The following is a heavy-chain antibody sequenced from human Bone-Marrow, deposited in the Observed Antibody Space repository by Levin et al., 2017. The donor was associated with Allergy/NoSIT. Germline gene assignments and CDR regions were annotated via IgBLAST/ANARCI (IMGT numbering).Heavy chain of an antibody. Sequence: GGSLRLSCAASGFTFNLYWMNWIRQAPGKGLEWVANIEKDGNEMHYVDSVEGRFTISRDNAKNVLYLEMSSLRVEDTALYSCGTDVGIAVADRNYWGQGTLVTVSS. CDR2: IEKDGNEM. CDR1: GFTFNLYW. J-gene: IGHJ4*02. CDR3: GTDVGIAVADRNY. D-gene: IGHD6-19*01. V-gene: IGHV3-7*01.